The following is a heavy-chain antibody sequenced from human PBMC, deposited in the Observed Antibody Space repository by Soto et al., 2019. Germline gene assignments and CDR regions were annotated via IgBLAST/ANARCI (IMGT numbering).Heavy chain of an antibody. CDR2: IWYDGNHK. CDR1: GFTFSSYG. D-gene: IGHD3-10*01. J-gene: IGHJ4*02. Sequence: PGGSLRLSCAASGFTFSSYGMHWVRQAPGKGLEWVAIIWYDGNHKYYGDSVKGRFIISRDNSKNTLYLQMNSLRAEDAAVYYWARDRGLGGVIGVYWGQGALVTVPS. CDR3: ARDRGLGGVIGVY. V-gene: IGHV3-33*01.